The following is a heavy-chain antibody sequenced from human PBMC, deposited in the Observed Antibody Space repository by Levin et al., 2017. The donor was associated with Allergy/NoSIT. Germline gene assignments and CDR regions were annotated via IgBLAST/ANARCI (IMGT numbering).Heavy chain of an antibody. J-gene: IGHJ4*02. Sequence: SETLSLTCTVSGGSISSSSYYWGWIRQPPGKGLEWIGSIYYSGSTYYNPSLKSRVTISVDTSKNQFSLKLSSVTAADTAVYYCAGRAWYYYGSGSQTTHDYWGQGTLVTVSS. CDR2: IYYSGST. V-gene: IGHV4-39*07. CDR1: GGSISSSSYY. D-gene: IGHD3-10*01. CDR3: AGRAWYYYGSGSQTTHDY.